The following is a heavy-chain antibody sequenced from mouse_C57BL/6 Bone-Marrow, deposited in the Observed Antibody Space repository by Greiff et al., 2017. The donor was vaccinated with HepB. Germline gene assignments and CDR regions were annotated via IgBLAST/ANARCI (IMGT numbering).Heavy chain of an antibody. CDR2: ISYDGSN. CDR3: ARYYYGSSYHFDY. D-gene: IGHD1-1*01. Sequence: ESGPGLVKPSQSLSLTCSVTGYSITSGYYWNWIRQFPGNKLEWMGYISYDGSNNYNPSLKNRISITRDTSKNQFFLKLNSVTTEDTATYYCARYYYGSSYHFDYWGQGTTLTVSS. V-gene: IGHV3-6*01. J-gene: IGHJ2*01. CDR1: GYSITSGYY.